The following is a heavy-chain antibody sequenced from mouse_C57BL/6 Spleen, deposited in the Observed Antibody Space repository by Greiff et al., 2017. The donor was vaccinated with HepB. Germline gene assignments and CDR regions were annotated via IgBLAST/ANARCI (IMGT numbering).Heavy chain of an antibody. D-gene: IGHD2-1*01. J-gene: IGHJ1*03. CDR3: PLIYYGNSRYFDV. V-gene: IGHV14-1*01. CDR2: IDPEDGDT. CDR1: GFNIKDYY. Sequence: DVKLQESGAELVRPGASVKLSCTASGFNIKDYYMHWVKQRPEQGLEWIGRIDPEDGDTEYAPKFQGKATMTADTSSNTAYLQLSSLTSEDTAVYYCPLIYYGNSRYFDVWGTGTTVTVSS.